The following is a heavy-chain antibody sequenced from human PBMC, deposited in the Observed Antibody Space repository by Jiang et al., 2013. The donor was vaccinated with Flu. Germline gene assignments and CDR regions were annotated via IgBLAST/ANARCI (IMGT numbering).Heavy chain of an antibody. CDR3: ARLYFDSSGYSN. CDR1: GFTVSSNY. Sequence: VQLVESGGGLVQPGGSLRLSCAASGFTVSSNYMSWVRQAPGKGLEWVSIIYSGDSTYYADSVKGRFTISRDNSKNTLYLQMSSLRTVDTAVYYCARLYFDSSGYSNWGQGTLVTVSS. J-gene: IGHJ4*02. V-gene: IGHV3-66*04. CDR2: IYSGDST. D-gene: IGHD3-22*01.